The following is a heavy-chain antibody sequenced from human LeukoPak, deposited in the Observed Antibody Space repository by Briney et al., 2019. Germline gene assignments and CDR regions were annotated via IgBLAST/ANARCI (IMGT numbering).Heavy chain of an antibody. V-gene: IGHV3-21*01. D-gene: IGHD6-13*01. CDR2: ISSSSSYI. J-gene: IGHJ4*02. Sequence: PGGSLRLSCAASGFTFSSYSMNWVRQAPGKGLEWVSSISSSSSYIYYADSVKGRFTISRYNAKNSLYLQMNSLRAEDTAVYYCARPWGVVAAAGIGYWGQGTLVTVSS. CDR3: ARPWGVVAAAGIGY. CDR1: GFTFSSYS.